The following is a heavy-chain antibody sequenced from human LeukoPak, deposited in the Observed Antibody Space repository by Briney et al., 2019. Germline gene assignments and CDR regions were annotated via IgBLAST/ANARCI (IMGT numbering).Heavy chain of an antibody. CDR1: GGSFSGYY. D-gene: IGHD3-22*01. J-gene: IGHJ5*02. CDR3: ARVGRGSSGYYYRRWFDP. V-gene: IGHV4-34*01. CDR2: INHSGST. Sequence: PSETLSLTCAVYGGSFSGYYWSWIRQPPGKGLEWIGEINHSGSTNYNPSLKSRVTISVDTSKNQFSLKLSSVTAADTAVYYCARVGRGSSGYYYRRWFDPWGQGTLVTVSS.